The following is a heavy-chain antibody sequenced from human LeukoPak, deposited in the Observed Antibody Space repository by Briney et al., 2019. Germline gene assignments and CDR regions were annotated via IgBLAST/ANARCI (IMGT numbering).Heavy chain of an antibody. J-gene: IGHJ4*02. CDR2: IYYSGNT. Sequence: PSETLSLTCTVSGRSISSYYWGWIRQPPGKGLEWIGYIYYSGNTNYNPSLKSRVTISVDTSKNQFSLKLSSVTAADTAVYYCARGCGYGGNFLVYWGQGTLVTVSS. V-gene: IGHV4-59*01. CDR3: ARGCGYGGNFLVY. CDR1: GRSISSYY. D-gene: IGHD4-23*01.